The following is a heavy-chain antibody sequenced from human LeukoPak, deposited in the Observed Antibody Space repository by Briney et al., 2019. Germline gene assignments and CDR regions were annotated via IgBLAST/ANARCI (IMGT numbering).Heavy chain of an antibody. CDR3: ARGTGYYVFDY. J-gene: IGHJ4*02. CDR2: IISDGSST. CDR1: GFTFSSYW. D-gene: IGHD3/OR15-3a*01. Sequence: PGGSLRLSCAASGFTFSSYWMHWVRQGPGKGLVWVSRIISDGSSTSYADSVEGRFTISRDNAKNTLYLQVNSLRAEDTAVYFCARGTGYYVFDYWGQGTLVAVSS. V-gene: IGHV3-74*01.